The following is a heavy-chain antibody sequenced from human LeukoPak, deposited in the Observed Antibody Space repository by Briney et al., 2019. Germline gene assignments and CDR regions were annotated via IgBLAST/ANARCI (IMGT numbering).Heavy chain of an antibody. CDR3: TTVLYGDYVGEYFDY. Sequence: GGSLRLSCAASGFTFSNAWMSWVRQAPGKGLEWVGRIKSKTDGGTTDYAAPVKGRFTISRDDSKNTLYLQMNSLKTEDTAVYYCTTVLYGDYVGEYFDYWGQGTLVTVSS. CDR1: GFTFSNAW. CDR2: IKSKTDGGTT. V-gene: IGHV3-15*01. D-gene: IGHD4-17*01. J-gene: IGHJ4*02.